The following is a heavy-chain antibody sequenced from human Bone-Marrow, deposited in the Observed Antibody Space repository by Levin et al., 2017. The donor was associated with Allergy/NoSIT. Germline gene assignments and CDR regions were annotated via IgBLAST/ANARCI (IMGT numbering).Heavy chain of an antibody. CDR2: IPYDGNNI. Sequence: RGESLKISCAASGFTFSSYAMHWVRQAPGKGLEWVAVIPYDGNNIYYADSVKGRFTISRDNSKDTLYLQMNSLRAEDTAVYHCARGGCVRDSTSCFVDRYYMDVWGKGTTVTVSS. CDR3: ARGGCVRDSTSCFVDRYYMDV. CDR1: GFTFSSYA. J-gene: IGHJ6*03. D-gene: IGHD2-2*01. V-gene: IGHV3-30-3*01.